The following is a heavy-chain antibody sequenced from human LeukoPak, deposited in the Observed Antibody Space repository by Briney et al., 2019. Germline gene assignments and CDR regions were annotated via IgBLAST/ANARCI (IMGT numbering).Heavy chain of an antibody. CDR3: ARGVNSGSYLVAFDI. J-gene: IGHJ3*02. CDR2: ISSSSYI. Sequence: GGSLRLSCAASGFTFSSYSMNWVRQAPGKGLEWVSSISSSSYIYYADSVTGRFNISRDNAKNSLYLQMNSLRAEDTAVYYCARGVNSGSYLVAFDIWGQGTMVTVSS. V-gene: IGHV3-21*01. CDR1: GFTFSSYS. D-gene: IGHD1-26*01.